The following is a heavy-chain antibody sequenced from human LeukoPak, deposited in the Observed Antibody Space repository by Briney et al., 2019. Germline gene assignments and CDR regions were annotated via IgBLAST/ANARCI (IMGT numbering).Heavy chain of an antibody. CDR1: GGTFSSYA. V-gene: IGHV1-69*13. Sequence: SVKVSCKASGGTFSSYAISWVRQAPGQGLEWMGGIIPIFGTANYAQKFQGRVTITPDESTSTAYMELSSLRSEDTAVYYCARSPNDYGDYVGYYFDYWGREPWSPSPQ. D-gene: IGHD4-17*01. J-gene: IGHJ4*02. CDR3: ARSPNDYGDYVGYYFDY. CDR2: IIPIFGTA.